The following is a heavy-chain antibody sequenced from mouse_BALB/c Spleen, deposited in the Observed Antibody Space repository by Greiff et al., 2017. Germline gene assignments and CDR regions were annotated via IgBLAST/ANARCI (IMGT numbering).Heavy chain of an antibody. J-gene: IGHJ2*01. CDR3: KRSIYEDY. CDR1: GYTFTSYW. V-gene: IGHV1S53*03. D-gene: IGHD2-3*01. CDR2: ISPGNGDI. Sequence: VQLQQSGTVLARPGASVKMSCKASGYTFTSYWMHWVKQRPGQGLEWIGYISPGNGDIKYNEKFKGKATLTADKSSSTAYMQLNSLTSEDSAVYFCKRSIYEDYWGQGTTLTVSS.